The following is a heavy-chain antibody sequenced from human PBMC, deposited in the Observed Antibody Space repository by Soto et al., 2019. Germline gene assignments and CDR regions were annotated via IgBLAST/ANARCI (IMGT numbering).Heavy chain of an antibody. V-gene: IGHV1-18*01. J-gene: IGHJ4*02. Sequence: ASVKVSCKASGYSFTSSGISWVRQAPGEGPEWMGWISAYNGNTNYAQKLQGRVTMTTDTSTSIAYMELRSLRSDDTAVYYCSREGREAAAGTGGLDYWGQGTLVTVSS. CDR2: ISAYNGNT. CDR1: GYSFTSSG. CDR3: SREGREAAAGTGGLDY. D-gene: IGHD6-13*01.